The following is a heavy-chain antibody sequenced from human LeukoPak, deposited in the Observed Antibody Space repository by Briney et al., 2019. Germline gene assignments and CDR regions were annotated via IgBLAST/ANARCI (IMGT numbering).Heavy chain of an antibody. D-gene: IGHD3-3*01. CDR2: IYYSGST. Sequence: SETLSLTCAVYGGSFSGYYWGWIRQPPGKGLEWIGSIYYSGSTYYNPSLKSRVTISVDTSKNQFSLKLSSVTAADTAVYYCARHRVAIFGVVIDWFDPWGQGTLVTVSS. V-gene: IGHV4-39*01. CDR3: ARHRVAIFGVVIDWFDP. J-gene: IGHJ5*02. CDR1: GGSFSGYY.